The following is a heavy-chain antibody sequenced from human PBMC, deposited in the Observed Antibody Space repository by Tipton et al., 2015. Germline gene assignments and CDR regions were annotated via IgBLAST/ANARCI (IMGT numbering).Heavy chain of an antibody. CDR2: ISHSGNT. J-gene: IGHJ4*02. V-gene: IGHV4-38-2*01. CDR3: ARARGRHGGLFDS. Sequence: GLVKPSETLSLTCAVSAYSISSDYYWGWIRQPPGKGLEWIGSISHSGNTYYNPSLKIRVTISADTSKNQFSLRLSSGTAADTAVYYCARARGRHGGLFDSWGRGTLITVSP. CDR1: AYSISSDYY. D-gene: IGHD4-23*01.